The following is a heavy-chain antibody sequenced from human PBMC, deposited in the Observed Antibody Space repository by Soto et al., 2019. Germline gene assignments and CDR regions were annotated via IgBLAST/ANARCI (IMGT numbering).Heavy chain of an antibody. Sequence: QLQLQESCAGLVKPSQTLSLTCAVSGDSISSGGYSWSWIRQPPGKGLEWIGYIYHSGSTYYNPSLKSRVTISVDRSKNQFSLKLSSVTAADTAVYYCARTPDLWGQGTMVTVSS. CDR3: ARTPDL. V-gene: IGHV4-30-2*01. J-gene: IGHJ3*01. CDR2: IYHSGST. CDR1: GDSISSGGYS.